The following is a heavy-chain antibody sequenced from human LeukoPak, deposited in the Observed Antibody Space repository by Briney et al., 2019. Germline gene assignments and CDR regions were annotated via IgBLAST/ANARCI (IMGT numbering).Heavy chain of an antibody. Sequence: GEFLKISSKGSGYSFTSYWIGWVRQLPGKGLEWMGIIYPGDSDSTYSPSFQGQVTISADKSISTAYLQWSSLKASDTAMYYCARFKDISEDWYSYWGQGTPVTVSS. D-gene: IGHD3/OR15-3a*01. CDR3: ARFKDISEDWYSY. CDR1: GYSFTSYW. J-gene: IGHJ4*02. CDR2: IYPGDSDS. V-gene: IGHV5-51*01.